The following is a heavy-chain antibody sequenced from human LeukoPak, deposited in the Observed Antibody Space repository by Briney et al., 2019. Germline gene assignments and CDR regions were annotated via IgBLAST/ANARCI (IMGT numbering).Heavy chain of an antibody. CDR1: GGSISSYY. J-gene: IGHJ5*02. Sequence: PSETLSLTCTVSGGSISSYYWSWIRQPPGKGLEWIGYIYYSGSTNYNPSLKSRVTISVDTSKNQFSLKLSSVTAADTAVYCCARGYIAAAGTAWFDPWGQGTLVTVSS. CDR3: ARGYIAAAGTAWFDP. V-gene: IGHV4-59*01. D-gene: IGHD6-13*01. CDR2: IYYSGST.